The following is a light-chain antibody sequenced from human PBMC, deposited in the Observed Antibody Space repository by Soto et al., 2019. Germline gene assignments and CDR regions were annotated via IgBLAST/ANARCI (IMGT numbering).Light chain of an antibody. V-gene: IGKV4-1*01. CDR1: QSVLYSSNNKNY. CDR2: WAS. Sequence: DIVMTQSPDSLAVSLGERATINCKSSQSVLYSSNNKNYLAWYQQKPGQPPKLLIYWASTRESGVPDRFSGGGSGTDFTLTISRLQAEDVAVYYCQQYYSTPRPFGQGTKLEIK. CDR3: QQYYSTPRP. J-gene: IGKJ2*01.